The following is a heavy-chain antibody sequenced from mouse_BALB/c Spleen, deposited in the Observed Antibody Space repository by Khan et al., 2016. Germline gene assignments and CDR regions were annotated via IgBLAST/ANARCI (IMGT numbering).Heavy chain of an antibody. CDR1: GFDFSGYW. V-gene: IGHV4-1*02. CDR2: ISPVSSTI. Sequence: EVQLQESGGGLVQPGGSLKLSCAASGFDFSGYWMSWVRQAPGKGLDWLGEISPVSSTINYTPSLKDKFIISRDNAKNTLYLQMSKVRSEDTALYYCARPVYTRTMDYWGQGTSVTVSS. CDR3: ARPVYTRTMDY. J-gene: IGHJ4*01.